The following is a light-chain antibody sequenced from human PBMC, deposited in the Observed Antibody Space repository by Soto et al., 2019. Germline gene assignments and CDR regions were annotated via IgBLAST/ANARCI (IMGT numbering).Light chain of an antibody. V-gene: IGLV2-14*01. CDR1: SSDVGGYNY. CDR2: EVS. J-gene: IGLJ3*02. Sequence: QSALTQPASVSGSPGQSITISCTGTSSDVGGYNYVSWYQQHPGKAPKLIIYEVSNRPSGVSNRFSGSKSGNTASPTISGLQAEDEAVYYCSSYTSRSTRVFGGGTKLTVL. CDR3: SSYTSRSTRV.